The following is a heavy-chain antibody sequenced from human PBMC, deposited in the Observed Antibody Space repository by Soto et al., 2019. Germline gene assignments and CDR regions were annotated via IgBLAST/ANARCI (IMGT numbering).Heavy chain of an antibody. CDR2: ISGSGGST. CDR1: GFTFSSYA. CDR3: AKGGSGYQYYFDY. V-gene: IGHV3-23*01. Sequence: EVQLLESGGGLVQPAGSLRLSCAASGFTFSSYAMSWVRQAPGKGLEWVSAISGSGGSTYYADSVKGRFTISRDNSKNTLYLQMNSLRAEDTAVYYCAKGGSGYQYYFDYWGQGTLVTVSS. J-gene: IGHJ4*02. D-gene: IGHD3-22*01.